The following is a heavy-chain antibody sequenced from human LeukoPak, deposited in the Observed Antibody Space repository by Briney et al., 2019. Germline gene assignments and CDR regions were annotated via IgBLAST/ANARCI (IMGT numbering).Heavy chain of an antibody. D-gene: IGHD3-10*01. CDR3: ARQYYYGSGSDGMDV. V-gene: IGHV4-31*03. J-gene: IGHJ6*02. CDR1: GGSISSGGYY. Sequence: SETLSLTCTVSGGSISSGGYYWSWXRQHPGKGLEWIGYIYYSGSTYYNPSLKSRVTISVDTSKNQFSLKLSSVPAADTAVYYCARQYYYGSGSDGMDVWGQGTTVTVSS. CDR2: IYYSGST.